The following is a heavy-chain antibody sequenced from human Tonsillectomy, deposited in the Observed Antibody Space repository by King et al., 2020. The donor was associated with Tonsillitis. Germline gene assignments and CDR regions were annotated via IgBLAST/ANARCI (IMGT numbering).Heavy chain of an antibody. J-gene: IGHJ4*02. CDR2: ISFDGDRK. Sequence: VQLVESGGGVVQPGRSLRLSCAASGFSFRSYGMHWVRQAPGKGLEWVTVISFDGDRKNYADSVKGRFTISRDNSNNTLYLHMNSLSAEDTAVYYCARERFYSSGWGIDYWGQGALLTVSS. CDR1: GFSFRSYG. V-gene: IGHV3-30*19. CDR3: ARERFYSSGWGIDY. D-gene: IGHD6-19*01.